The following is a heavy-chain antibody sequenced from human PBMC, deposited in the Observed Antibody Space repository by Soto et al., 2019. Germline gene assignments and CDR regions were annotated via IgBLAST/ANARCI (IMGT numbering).Heavy chain of an antibody. J-gene: IGHJ4*02. CDR1: GFTFSSYG. Sequence: GGALRRSCAASGFTFSSYGMHWVRQAPGKGLEWVAVISYDGSNKYYADSVKGRFTISRDNSKNTLYLQMNSLRAEDTAVYYCASYDYGPRRLDYWGQGTLVTVSS. CDR3: ASYDYGPRRLDY. V-gene: IGHV3-30*03. CDR2: ISYDGSNK. D-gene: IGHD4-17*01.